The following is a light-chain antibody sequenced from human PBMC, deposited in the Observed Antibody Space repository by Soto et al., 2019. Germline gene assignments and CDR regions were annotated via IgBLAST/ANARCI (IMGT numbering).Light chain of an antibody. J-gene: IGLJ3*02. CDR1: ALPKQY. CDR3: QSADSSVGV. Sequence: SYELTQPPSVSVSPGQTARITCSGAALPKQYAYWYQQKPGQAPVLVIYKDSERPSGIPERFSGSSSGTTVTLTISGVQAEDEADYYCQSADSSVGVFGGGTKLTVL. CDR2: KDS. V-gene: IGLV3-25*02.